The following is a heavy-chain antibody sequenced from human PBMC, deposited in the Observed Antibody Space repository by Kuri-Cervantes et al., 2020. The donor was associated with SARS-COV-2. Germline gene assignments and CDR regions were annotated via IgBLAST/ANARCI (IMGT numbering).Heavy chain of an antibody. J-gene: IGHJ4*02. V-gene: IGHV4-39*01. CDR2: IYYSGST. CDR3: ARLLLGGDYGVY. CDR1: GGSISSSSYY. Sequence: LRLSCTVSGGSISSSSYYWGWIRQPPGKGLEWIGSIYYSGSTYYNPSLKSRVTISVDTSKNQFSLELSSVTAADTAVYYCARLLLGGDYGVYWGQGTLVTGAS. D-gene: IGHD4-17*01.